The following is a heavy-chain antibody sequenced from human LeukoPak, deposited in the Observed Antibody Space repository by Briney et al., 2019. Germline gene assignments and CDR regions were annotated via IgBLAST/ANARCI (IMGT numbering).Heavy chain of an antibody. CDR3: ARGDSSSWSNYFDP. CDR2: IYYSGST. V-gene: IGHV4-59*08. J-gene: IGHJ5*02. D-gene: IGHD6-13*01. Sequence: KPSETLSLTCTVSGGSISSYYWSWIRQPPGKGLEWIGYIYYSGSTNYNPSLKSRVTISIDTSKNQFSLKLSSVTAADTAVYYCARGDSSSWSNYFDPWGQGTLVTVSS. CDR1: GGSISSYY.